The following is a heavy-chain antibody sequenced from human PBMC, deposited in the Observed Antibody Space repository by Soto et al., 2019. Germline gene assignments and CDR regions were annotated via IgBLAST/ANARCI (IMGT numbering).Heavy chain of an antibody. CDR1: GYRFTSYW. CDR2: IYPGDSDT. D-gene: IGHD1-20*01. Sequence: GESLKISSQGSGYRFTSYWIGWVRQMPGKGLEWMGIIYPGDSDTRYSPSFQGQVTISADKSISTAYLQWSSLKASDTAMYYCARLSIRYPYYYYYGMDVWGQGTTVTAP. J-gene: IGHJ6*02. V-gene: IGHV5-51*01. CDR3: ARLSIRYPYYYYYGMDV.